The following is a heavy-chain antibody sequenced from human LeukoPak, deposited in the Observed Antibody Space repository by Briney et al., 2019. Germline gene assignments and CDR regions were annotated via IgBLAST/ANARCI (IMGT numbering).Heavy chain of an antibody. D-gene: IGHD3-3*01. CDR2: IIPIFGTA. J-gene: IGHJ5*02. Sequence: GASVKVSCKASGGTFSSYAISWVRQAPGQGLEWMGGIIPIFGTANYAQKFQGRVTITTDESTSTAYMELSSLRSEDTAVYYCALRGSSYYDFWSGYTWFDPWGQGTLVTVSS. CDR1: GGTFSSYA. V-gene: IGHV1-69*05. CDR3: ALRGSSYYDFWSGYTWFDP.